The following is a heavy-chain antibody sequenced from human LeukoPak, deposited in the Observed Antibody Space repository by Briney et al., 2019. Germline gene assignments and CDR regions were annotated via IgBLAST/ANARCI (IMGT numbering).Heavy chain of an antibody. CDR1: GYRFSDNY. CDR2: INPNSRGT. V-gene: IGHV1-2*02. J-gene: IGHJ3*02. D-gene: IGHD3/OR15-3a*01. Sequence: ASVKVSCKASGYRFSDNYIHWVRQAPGQGLEWMGWINPNSRGTNYAQQFQGRVTMTGDTSITTAYMELTRLTSDVPAVYYCARGDFDTSDIWGHGTMVTVSS. CDR3: ARGDFDTSDI.